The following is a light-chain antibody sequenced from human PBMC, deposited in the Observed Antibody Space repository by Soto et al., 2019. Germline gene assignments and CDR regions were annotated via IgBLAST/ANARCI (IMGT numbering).Light chain of an antibody. CDR3: QQYNNWPIT. CDR2: YTS. J-gene: IGKJ5*01. Sequence: EIVMTQSPATLSVSPGESATLSCRASQRVSSDLAWYQQKPGQAPRLLIYYTSTRATGFPARFSGGGSGTEFTLTISSLQSEDSAFYYCQQYNNWPITFGQGTRLEIK. V-gene: IGKV3-15*01. CDR1: QRVSSD.